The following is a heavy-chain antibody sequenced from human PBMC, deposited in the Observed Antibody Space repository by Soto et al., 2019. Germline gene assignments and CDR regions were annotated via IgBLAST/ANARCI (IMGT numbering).Heavy chain of an antibody. Sequence: SETLSLTCTVSGDLFNQYDWSWIRQPPGKGLEWIGNIYSSGSTNYNPSLKSRVTISLGASKNQFSLKLGSVTAADTAVYYCARRYGGNFDYWGQGTLVTVSS. D-gene: IGHD1-26*01. J-gene: IGHJ4*02. CDR3: ARRYGGNFDY. CDR2: IYSSGST. CDR1: GDLFNQYD. V-gene: IGHV4-59*01.